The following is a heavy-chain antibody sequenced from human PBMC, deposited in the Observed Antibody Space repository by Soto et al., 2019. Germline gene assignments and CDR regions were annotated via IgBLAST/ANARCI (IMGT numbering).Heavy chain of an antibody. CDR3: ARNGDLGYYDSGGPWYFDL. Sequence: QVTLKEAGPVLVKPTETLTLTCTVSGFSLSNARMGVSWIRQPPGKALEWLAHIFSNDEKSYSTSLKSRVTIAKDTSKSQVVLTMTNMDPVDTATYYCARNGDLGYYDSGGPWYFDLWGRGTLVTVSS. CDR2: IFSNDEK. V-gene: IGHV2-26*01. J-gene: IGHJ2*01. CDR1: GFSLSNARMG. D-gene: IGHD3-22*01.